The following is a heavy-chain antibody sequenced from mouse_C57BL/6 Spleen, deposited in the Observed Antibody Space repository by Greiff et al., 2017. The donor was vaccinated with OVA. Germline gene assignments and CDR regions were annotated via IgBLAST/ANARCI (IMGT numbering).Heavy chain of an antibody. CDR2: FHPYNDDT. Sequence: VKLMESGAELVKPGASVKMSCKASGYTFTTYPIEWMKQNHGKSLEWIGNFHPYNDDTKYNEKFKGKATLTVEKSSSTVYLELSRLTSDDSAVYYCARAGGYFYAMDYWGQGTSVTVSS. J-gene: IGHJ4*01. CDR3: ARAGGYFYAMDY. CDR1: GYTFTTYP. D-gene: IGHD2-3*01. V-gene: IGHV1-47*01.